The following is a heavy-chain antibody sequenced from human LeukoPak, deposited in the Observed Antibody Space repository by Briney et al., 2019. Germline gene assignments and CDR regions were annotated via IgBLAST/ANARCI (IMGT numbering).Heavy chain of an antibody. Sequence: GGSLRLSCAASGFTFSNYALSWVRQAPGKGLEWVSYISSSGSTIYYADSVKGRFTISRDNAKNSLYLQMNSLRAEDTAVYYCAREPGGGEWLSRFDYWGQGTLVTVSS. J-gene: IGHJ4*02. CDR2: ISSSGSTI. CDR3: AREPGGGEWLSRFDY. CDR1: GFTFSNYA. D-gene: IGHD3-3*01. V-gene: IGHV3-48*03.